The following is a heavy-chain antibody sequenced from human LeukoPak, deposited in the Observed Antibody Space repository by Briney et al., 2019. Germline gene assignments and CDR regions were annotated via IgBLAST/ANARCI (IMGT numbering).Heavy chain of an antibody. CDR1: GFTFSTYA. Sequence: GGSLRLSCAASGFTFSTYAMNWVRQAPGKGLEWVSSISGNSDYIYYAESLKGRFTISRDNAKNLLCLQLNSLREEDTAVYYCAREKRTMAVVNDYWGQGTLVIVSS. J-gene: IGHJ4*02. CDR2: ISGNSDYI. CDR3: AREKRTMAVVNDY. D-gene: IGHD2-15*01. V-gene: IGHV3-21*06.